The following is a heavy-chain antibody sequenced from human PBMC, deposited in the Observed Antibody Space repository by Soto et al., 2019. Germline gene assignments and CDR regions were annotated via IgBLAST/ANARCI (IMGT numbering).Heavy chain of an antibody. CDR1: GGSIISYY. CDR3: ARGDSSGYYLIDY. Sequence: PSATLSLTSTVSGGSIISYYWSWIRQAPGKGLEWIGYIYYSGSTNYNPSLKSRVTISVDTSKNQFSLKLSSVTAADTAVYYCARGDSSGYYLIDYWGQGTLVTVSS. CDR2: IYYSGST. V-gene: IGHV4-59*01. D-gene: IGHD3-22*01. J-gene: IGHJ4*02.